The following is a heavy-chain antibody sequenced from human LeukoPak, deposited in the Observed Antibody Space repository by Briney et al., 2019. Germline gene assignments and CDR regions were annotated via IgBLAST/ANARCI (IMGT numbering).Heavy chain of an antibody. CDR3: AVVGATGDY. J-gene: IGHJ4*02. CDR1: GGSITSYY. Sequence: AETLSLTCTVSGGSITSYYWAWLRQPPEKGLEWIGYVYYSGYSNYNPSLKSRVSMSVDTSMNQFSLKLSSVTAADTAVYYCAVVGATGDYWGQGTLVTVSS. D-gene: IGHD1-26*01. V-gene: IGHV4-59*12. CDR2: VYYSGYS.